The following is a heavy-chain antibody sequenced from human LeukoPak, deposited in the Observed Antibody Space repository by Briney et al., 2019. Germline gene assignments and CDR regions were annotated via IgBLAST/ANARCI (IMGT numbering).Heavy chain of an antibody. Sequence: RGSLRLSCAASGFTFDDYGMSWVRQAPGKGLEWVSGISWNGDRKGYADSVKGRLTISRDNAKKSLYLQMNSLRAEDTALYYCARSGVIIPTYFDYWGQGTLVTVSS. CDR1: GFTFDDYG. D-gene: IGHD3-3*01. J-gene: IGHJ4*02. CDR2: ISWNGDRK. V-gene: IGHV3-20*04. CDR3: ARSGVIIPTYFDY.